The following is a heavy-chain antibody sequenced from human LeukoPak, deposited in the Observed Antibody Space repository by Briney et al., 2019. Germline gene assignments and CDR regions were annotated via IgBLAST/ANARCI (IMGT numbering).Heavy chain of an antibody. Sequence: ASVKVSCKASGYTFTTYGINWVRQAPGQGLEWMGWINTNTGNPTYAQGFTGRFVFSLDTSVSTAYLQISSLKAEDTAVYYCARGGSGSRRLGSDYWGQGTLVTVSS. CDR1: GYTFTTYG. CDR3: ARGGSGSRRLGSDY. CDR2: INTNTGNP. D-gene: IGHD3-10*01. V-gene: IGHV7-4-1*02. J-gene: IGHJ4*02.